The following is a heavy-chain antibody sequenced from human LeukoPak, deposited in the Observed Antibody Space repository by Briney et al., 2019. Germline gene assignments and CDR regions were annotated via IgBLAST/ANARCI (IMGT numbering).Heavy chain of an antibody. V-gene: IGHV4-4*07. CDR3: AREGGALRYFVWTFYFDY. CDR1: GGSISSYY. D-gene: IGHD3-9*01. Sequence: KTSETLSLTCTVSGGSISSYYWSWIRQPAGKGLEWIGRIYTSGSTNYNPSLKSRVTMSVDTSKNQFSLKLSSVTAADTAVYYCAREGGALRYFVWTFYFDYWGQGTLVTVSS. J-gene: IGHJ4*02. CDR2: IYTSGST.